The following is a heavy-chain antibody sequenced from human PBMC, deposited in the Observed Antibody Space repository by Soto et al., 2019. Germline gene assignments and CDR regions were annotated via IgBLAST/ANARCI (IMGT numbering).Heavy chain of an antibody. CDR3: ARETGYGAYCPLEY. V-gene: IGHV3-30-3*01. D-gene: IGHD5-12*01. Sequence: PGGSLRLSCAASGYVFKSYPMHWVRKAPGKGLEWVAYTQYDGSNTKYAESVKGRFTIARDNSKNTLYLQMNSLRPEDTALYYCARETGYGAYCPLEYWGQGTLGTVPQ. CDR2: TQYDGSNT. CDR1: GYVFKSYP. J-gene: IGHJ4*02.